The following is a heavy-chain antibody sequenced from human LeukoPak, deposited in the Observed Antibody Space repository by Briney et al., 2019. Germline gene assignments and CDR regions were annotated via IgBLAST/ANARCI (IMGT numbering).Heavy chain of an antibody. J-gene: IGHJ3*02. V-gene: IGHV3-7*01. CDR1: AFTFSSYW. CDR3: ARIKEYGFDI. CDR2: IKDDGSQK. D-gene: IGHD3-10*01. Sequence: GGSLSLSCAGSAFTFSSYWMSWVRQAPGKGPEWVANIKDDGSQKYYLDSVKGRFTISRDNAKNSLYLQMNSLRAEDTAVYSCARIKEYGFDIWGQGTMVTVSS.